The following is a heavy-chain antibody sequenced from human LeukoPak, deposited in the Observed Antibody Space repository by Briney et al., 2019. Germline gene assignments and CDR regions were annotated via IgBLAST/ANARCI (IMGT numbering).Heavy chain of an antibody. CDR2: IYYSGST. Sequence: SETLSLTCTVSGGSISSSSYYWGWIRQPPGKGLEWIGSIYYSGSTYYNPSLKSRVTISVDTSKNQFYLKLSSVTAADTAVYYCAIDRIWAAAGTIYFDYWGQGTLVTVSS. D-gene: IGHD6-13*01. CDR3: AIDRIWAAAGTIYFDY. V-gene: IGHV4-39*02. J-gene: IGHJ4*02. CDR1: GGSISSSSYY.